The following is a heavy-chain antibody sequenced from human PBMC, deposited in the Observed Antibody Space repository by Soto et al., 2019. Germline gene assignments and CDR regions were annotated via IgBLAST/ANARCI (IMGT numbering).Heavy chain of an antibody. CDR3: AKHSYYDFWPGHYYYLDF. V-gene: IGHV3-23*01. CDR2: INEGGENT. J-gene: IGHJ1*01. CDR1: RFSFNTFA. Sequence: GGSLRLSCVTSRFSFNTFAISWVRQAPGKGLEWVSAINEGGENTYYADSVKGRFTISGDNSKNTLYLQMDSLRAEDTAVYYCAKHSYYDFWPGHYYYLDFWGQGTLVTVSS. D-gene: IGHD3-3*01.